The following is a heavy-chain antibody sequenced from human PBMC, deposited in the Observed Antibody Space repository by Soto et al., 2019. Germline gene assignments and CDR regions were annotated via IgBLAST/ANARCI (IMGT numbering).Heavy chain of an antibody. Sequence: QVQLVESGGGVVQPGGSLRLSCAASGFTFRNHAMHWVRQAPGKGLECLAVIDHDGSNEFYRDSVKGRFTVSRDNSKNTLYLYMNSLRSEDTGVYYCARGDREDILVVVGARRGEYGTDIWGQGTTVIVSS. CDR1: GFTFRNHA. D-gene: IGHD2-15*01. CDR3: ARGDREDILVVVGARRGEYGTDI. CDR2: IDHDGSNE. V-gene: IGHV3-30-3*01. J-gene: IGHJ6*02.